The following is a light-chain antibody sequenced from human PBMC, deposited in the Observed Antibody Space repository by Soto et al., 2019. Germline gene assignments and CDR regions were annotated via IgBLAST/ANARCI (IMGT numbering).Light chain of an antibody. V-gene: IGLV2-23*02. CDR3: CSSVGSYV. CDR2: EVT. CDR1: SSDVENYKL. Sequence: QSVLNQSASVSGSPGQSVTITCTATSSDVENYKLVSWYQQHPGKAPKLIIYEVTKRPSGVSNRFSGSKSANTASLTISGLQPEDEADYYCCSSVGSYVFGTGTKLTVL. J-gene: IGLJ1*01.